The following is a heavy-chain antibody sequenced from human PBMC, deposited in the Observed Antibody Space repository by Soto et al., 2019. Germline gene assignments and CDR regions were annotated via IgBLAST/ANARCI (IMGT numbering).Heavy chain of an antibody. Sequence: GGSLRISCATSGLTFSNYAMRWVRQAPGGGLEWVSSMSGSSSTTYYADSVRGRFTISRDRSKNTLYLQMSSLRAEDTALYYCAKNQERELPRVIDFWGQGTLVTVSS. J-gene: IGHJ4*02. V-gene: IGHV3-23*01. CDR1: GLTFSNYA. CDR3: AKNQERELPRVIDF. D-gene: IGHD1-7*01. CDR2: MSGSSSTT.